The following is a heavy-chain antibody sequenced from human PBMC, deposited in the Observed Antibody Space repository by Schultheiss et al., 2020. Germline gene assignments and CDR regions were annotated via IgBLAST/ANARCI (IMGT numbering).Heavy chain of an antibody. CDR2: IYYSGST. Sequence: SQTLSLTCTVSGGSISSYYWSWIRQPPGKGLEWIGYIYYSGSTNYNPSLKSRVTISVDTSKNQFSLKLSSVTAADTAVYYCARDQERYYDFWSGYSRGMDVWGQGTTVTVSS. J-gene: IGHJ6*02. V-gene: IGHV4-59*12. D-gene: IGHD3-3*01. CDR3: ARDQERYYDFWSGYSRGMDV. CDR1: GGSISSYY.